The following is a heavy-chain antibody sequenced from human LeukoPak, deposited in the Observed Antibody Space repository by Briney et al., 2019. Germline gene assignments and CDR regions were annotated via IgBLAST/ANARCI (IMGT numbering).Heavy chain of an antibody. J-gene: IGHJ4*02. V-gene: IGHV3-23*01. CDR1: GFTFSSYA. D-gene: IGHD1-26*01. CDR3: AKGLGNYASGSYSI. CDR2: ISGSGGST. Sequence: GGSLSLSFAASGFTFSSYAMSWVRQAPGKGLEWVSAISGSGGSTYYADSVKGRFTISRDNSKNTLYLQMNSLRAEDTAVYYCAKGLGNYASGSYSIGGQGTLVTVSS.